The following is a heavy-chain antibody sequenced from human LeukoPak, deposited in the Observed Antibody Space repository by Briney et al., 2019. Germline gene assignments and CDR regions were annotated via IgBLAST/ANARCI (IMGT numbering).Heavy chain of an antibody. CDR2: INHSGST. V-gene: IGHV4-34*01. J-gene: IGHJ4*02. D-gene: IGHD3-10*01. Sequence: KPSETLSLTCTVSGGSMSNYYWSWIRQPPGKGLEWIGEINHSGSTNYNPSLKSRVTISVDTSKNQFSLKLSSVTAADTAVYYCARELGDGSGYYFDYWGQGTLVTVSS. CDR3: ARELGDGSGYYFDY. CDR1: GGSMSNYY.